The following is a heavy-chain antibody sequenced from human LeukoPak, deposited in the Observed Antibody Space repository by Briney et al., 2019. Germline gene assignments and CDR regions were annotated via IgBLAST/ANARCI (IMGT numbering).Heavy chain of an antibody. D-gene: IGHD2-8*01. CDR2: INWDSGYI. CDR1: GFTFEGCA. V-gene: IGHV3-9*01. CDR3: AKEGSVCRNGICRYFDY. J-gene: IGHJ4*02. Sequence: GRSLRLSCAASGFTFEGCAMHWVGQAPGKGLEWVSSINWDSGYIEYADSVRGRFTISRDNAKNSLYLQMNSLKPGDTALYFCAKEGSVCRNGICRYFDYWGQGTPVTVSS.